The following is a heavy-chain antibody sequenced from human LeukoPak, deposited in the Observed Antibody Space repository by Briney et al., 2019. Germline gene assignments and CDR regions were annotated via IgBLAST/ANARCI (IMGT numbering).Heavy chain of an antibody. CDR3: AREVEARRLGSWVDP. J-gene: IGHJ5*02. V-gene: IGHV3-9*01. D-gene: IGHD6-6*01. CDR1: GFTFADYA. Sequence: SGGSLRLSCATSGFTFADYAMHWVRHAPGKGPEWVSGIKWDGGDVAYADSVQGRFTISRDNAKNSLYLQMNSLRGEDTAVYYCAREVEARRLGSWVDPWGQGTLVTVSS. CDR2: IKWDGGDV.